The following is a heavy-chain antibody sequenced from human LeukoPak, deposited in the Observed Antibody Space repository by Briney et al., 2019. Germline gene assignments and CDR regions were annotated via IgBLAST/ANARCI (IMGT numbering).Heavy chain of an antibody. CDR1: GFTFSGYP. CDR2: ISYDGSNK. Sequence: LSGKSLRLSCAASGFTFSGYPIHWVRQAPGKGLEWVAVISYDGSNKYYADSVKGRFTISRDNAKNSLYLQMNSLRAEDTAVYYCAREVVTPGHLISAPDYYFDYWGQGTLVTVSS. D-gene: IGHD4-23*01. J-gene: IGHJ4*02. CDR3: AREVVTPGHLISAPDYYFDY. V-gene: IGHV3-30-3*01.